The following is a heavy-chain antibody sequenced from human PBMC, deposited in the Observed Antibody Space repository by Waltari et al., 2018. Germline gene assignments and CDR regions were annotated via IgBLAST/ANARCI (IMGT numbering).Heavy chain of an antibody. V-gene: IGHV4-4*02. D-gene: IGHD2-15*01. CDR2: VHHSGKT. CDR3: AGDRASGLFFDY. Sequence: QVQLQESGQGLVKPSGTLSLTCAVSGDSISGNYWWSWVRQSPEKGLEWIGQVHHSGKTHYNPSLQSRVAISVDKPKNQMSLILNSVTAADTAIYYCAGDRASGLFFDYWGRGTLVTVSS. J-gene: IGHJ4*02. CDR1: GDSISGNYW.